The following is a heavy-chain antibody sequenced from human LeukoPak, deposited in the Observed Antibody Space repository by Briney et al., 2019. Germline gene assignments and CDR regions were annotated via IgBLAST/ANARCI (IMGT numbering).Heavy chain of an antibody. CDR1: GFTFSSNA. CDR3: ARDCGGDCYDIPDDAFDI. V-gene: IGHV3-30-3*01. CDR2: ITYDGSNK. J-gene: IGHJ3*02. D-gene: IGHD2-21*01. Sequence: PGRSLRLSCAASGFTFSSNAMHWVRQAPGKGLEWVAVITYDGSNKYYADSVKGRFTISRDNSKNTLYLQMNSLRAEDTAVYYCARDCGGDCYDIPDDAFDIWGQGTMVTVPS.